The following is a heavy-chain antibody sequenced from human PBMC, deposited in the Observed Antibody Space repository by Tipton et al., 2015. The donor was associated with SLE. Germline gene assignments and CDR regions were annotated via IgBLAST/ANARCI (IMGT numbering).Heavy chain of an antibody. D-gene: IGHD3-9*01. Sequence: SLRLSCAASGFTVSSYWMHWVRQDPRKGLVWVSRINQNGNTITYAGSVKGRFTISRDNAKNMLYLQMNFLSADDSGLYYCAKDFTGPLDSWGQGTLVTVSS. CDR1: GFTVSSYW. J-gene: IGHJ4*02. CDR2: INQNGNTI. CDR3: AKDFTGPLDS. V-gene: IGHV3-74*01.